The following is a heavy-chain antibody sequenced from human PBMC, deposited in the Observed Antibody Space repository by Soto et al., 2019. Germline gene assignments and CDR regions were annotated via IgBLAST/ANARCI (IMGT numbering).Heavy chain of an antibody. CDR1: GFTFSYYG. Sequence: PGGSLRLSCAATGFTFSYYGMHWVRQAPGKGPEWVAVIWYDGSLKYYADSVRGRFAISRDNSENTLYLQMNSLRAEDTAVYHCAREXYDFWSDFYTGKDGFDIWGQGTMVTVSS. CDR3: AREXYDFWSDFYTGKDGFDI. V-gene: IGHV3-33*01. J-gene: IGHJ3*02. D-gene: IGHD3-3*01. CDR2: IWYDGSLK.